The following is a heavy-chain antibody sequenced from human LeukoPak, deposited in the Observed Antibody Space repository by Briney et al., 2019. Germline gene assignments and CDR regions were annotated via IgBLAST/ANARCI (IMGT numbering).Heavy chain of an antibody. J-gene: IGHJ6*03. D-gene: IGHD4-17*01. CDR2: IYTSGST. Sequence: PSETLSLTCTVSGGSISSYYWSWIRQPAGKGLEWIGRIYTSGSTNYNPSLKSRVTISVDTSKNQFSLKLSSVTAADTAVYYCARAPQGGYGDYFSLGLNYYYYMDVWGKGTTVTVSS. CDR1: GGSISSYY. CDR3: ARAPQGGYGDYFSLGLNYYYYMDV. V-gene: IGHV4-4*07.